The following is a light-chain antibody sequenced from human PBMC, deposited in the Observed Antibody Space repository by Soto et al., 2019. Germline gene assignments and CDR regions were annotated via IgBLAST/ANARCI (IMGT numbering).Light chain of an antibody. J-gene: IGLJ1*01. CDR2: EVS. CDR1: SSDVGAYNY. V-gene: IGLV2-8*01. Sequence: VLTQPPSASGVPGQAGSISCTGTSSDVGAYNYVSWYQQLPGKAPKLIIYEVSKRPSGVPDRFSGSKSGNTASLTVSGLQAEDEADYYCTSYAGTYSFFYVFGTGTKVTVL. CDR3: TSYAGTYSFFYV.